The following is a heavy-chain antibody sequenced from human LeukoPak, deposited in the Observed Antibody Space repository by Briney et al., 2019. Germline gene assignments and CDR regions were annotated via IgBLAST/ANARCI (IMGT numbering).Heavy chain of an antibody. D-gene: IGHD1-7*01. J-gene: IGHJ3*02. CDR2: IWNDGSIK. V-gene: IGHV3-33*01. CDR3: ARDDWNYGKYTFDI. CDR1: GFTFSTYG. Sequence: GGSLRLSCAASGFTFSTYGMHWVRQAQGKGLEWVAVIWNDGSIKYYIDSVKGRFTISRDNSKNTLYLQMYSLRAEDTAVYYCARDDWNYGKYTFDIWGLGTMVTVAS.